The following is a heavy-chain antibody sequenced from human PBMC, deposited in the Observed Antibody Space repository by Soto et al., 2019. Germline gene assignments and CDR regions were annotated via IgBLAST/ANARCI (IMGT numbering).Heavy chain of an antibody. CDR3: ARGGYYFSYGMDV. V-gene: IGHV4-31*03. CDR2: IYYSGST. J-gene: IGHJ6*02. CDR1: GGSLSSGGYY. Sequence: SETLSLTCTVSGGSLSSGGYYWSWIRQRPGKGLEWIGYIYYSGSTYYNPSLQSRVTISVDTSKNQFSLKLSSVTAADTAVYYCARGGYYFSYGMDVWGQGTTVTVSS.